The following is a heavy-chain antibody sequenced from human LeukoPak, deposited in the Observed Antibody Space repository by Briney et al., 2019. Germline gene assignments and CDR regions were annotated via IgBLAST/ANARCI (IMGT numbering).Heavy chain of an antibody. V-gene: IGHV4-38-2*02. CDR3: ARRAWFDP. CDR1: GYSISSGYY. CDR2: IYHSGST. J-gene: IGHJ5*02. Sequence: PSETLSLTCTVSGYSISSGYYWGWIRQPPGKGLEWIGTIYHSGSTYYNPSLKSRVTISVDTSKNQFSLKLSSVTAADTAVYYCARRAWFDPWGQGTLVTVSS.